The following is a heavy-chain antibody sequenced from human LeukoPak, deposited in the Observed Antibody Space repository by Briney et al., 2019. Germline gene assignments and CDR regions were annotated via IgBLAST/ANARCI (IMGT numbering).Heavy chain of an antibody. CDR3: ARVPPSVGEATSEYFQD. CDR1: GFTFSTYW. D-gene: IGHD1-26*01. V-gene: IGHV3-74*01. CDR2: INTDGSIT. J-gene: IGHJ1*01. Sequence: PGGSLRLXCAASGFTFSTYWMHWVRQAPGKGLLWVSRINTDGSITNYADSVKGRFTISRDNAKNTLYLQMNSLRSEDTAVYYCARVPPSVGEATSEYFQDWGQGTLVTVSS.